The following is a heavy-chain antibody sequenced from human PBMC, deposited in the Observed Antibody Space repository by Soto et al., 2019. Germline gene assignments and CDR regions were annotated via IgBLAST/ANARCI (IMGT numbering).Heavy chain of an antibody. Sequence: PSETLYLTCTVSGGSISSSSYYWGWIRQPPGKGLEWIGSIYYSGSTYYNPSLKSRVTISVDTSKNQFSLELSSLTAADTAVYYCARHGTRGSSWHTFYYYGMDVWGQGTTVTVSS. CDR3: ARHGTRGSSWHTFYYYGMDV. J-gene: IGHJ6*02. V-gene: IGHV4-39*01. CDR2: IYYSGST. CDR1: GGSISSSSYY. D-gene: IGHD6-13*01.